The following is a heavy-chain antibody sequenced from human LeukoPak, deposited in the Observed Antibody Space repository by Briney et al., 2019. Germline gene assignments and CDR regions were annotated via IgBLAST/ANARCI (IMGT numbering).Heavy chain of an antibody. CDR2: ISGSGGST. J-gene: IGHJ4*02. CDR1: GFTFSSYA. D-gene: IGHD2-15*01. CDR3: AKGGSGHSVGGSCYYDY. V-gene: IGHV3-23*01. Sequence: PGGSLRLSCAASGFTFSSYAMSWVRQAPGKGLEWVSAISGSGGSTYYADSVKGRFTISRDNSKNTLYLLMNSLRAEDTAVYYCAKGGSGHSVGGSCYYDYWGQGTLVTVSS.